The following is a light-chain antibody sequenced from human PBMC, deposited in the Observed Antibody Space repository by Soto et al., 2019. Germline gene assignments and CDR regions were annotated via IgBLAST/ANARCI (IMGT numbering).Light chain of an antibody. CDR2: DVS. V-gene: IGLV2-14*01. J-gene: IGLJ2*01. CDR1: SSDVGGYNY. Sequence: QSALSQPASVSGSPGQSIAISCTGTSSDVGGYNYVSWYQQHPGKAPKFLIYDVSRRPSWVSNRFSGSKSGNTAFLTISGLQAEDEADYFCSSYTSASTVVFGGGTKLTVL. CDR3: SSYTSASTVV.